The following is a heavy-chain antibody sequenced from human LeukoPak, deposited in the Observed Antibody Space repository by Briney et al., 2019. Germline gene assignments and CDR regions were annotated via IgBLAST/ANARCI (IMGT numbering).Heavy chain of an antibody. V-gene: IGHV3-30*18. CDR3: AKSPRGIVGATFDY. CDR2: ILNDGSDK. Sequence: GGSLRLSCAASGFSFSTFAMHWVRQAPGKGLEWVAGILNDGSDKYYADSVKGRFTISRDNSKNTLYLQMNSLRAEDTAVYYCAKSPRGIVGATFDYWGQGTLVTVSS. CDR1: GFSFSTFA. D-gene: IGHD1-26*01. J-gene: IGHJ4*02.